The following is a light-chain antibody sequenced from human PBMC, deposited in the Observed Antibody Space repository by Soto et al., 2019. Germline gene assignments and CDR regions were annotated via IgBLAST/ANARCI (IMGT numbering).Light chain of an antibody. CDR1: QGVNNY. Sequence: DIQLVQSPSSLSASVGDRVTITCRASQGVNNYLAWFQQKPGKAPQSLSYAASTLRTGVPSRFSGSEYRTDFILTIDSLHPEDFATYYCQHYNGYPWTFGQGTTVDVK. J-gene: IGKJ1*01. CDR2: AAS. V-gene: IGKV1-16*01. CDR3: QHYNGYPWT.